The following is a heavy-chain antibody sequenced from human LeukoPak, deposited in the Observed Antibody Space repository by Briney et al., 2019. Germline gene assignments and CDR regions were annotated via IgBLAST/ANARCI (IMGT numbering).Heavy chain of an antibody. D-gene: IGHD1-26*01. J-gene: IGHJ5*02. V-gene: IGHV4-59*08. Sequence: PSETLSLTCTVSGGPLSSYYWSWIRQPPGKGLEWIGFIDYSGSTNYSPSLKSRVTISVDTSKNNFSLKLSSVTAAETAVYYCARLQVGATFDLWGQGALVTVSS. CDR3: ARLQVGATFDL. CDR1: GGPLSSYY. CDR2: IDYSGST.